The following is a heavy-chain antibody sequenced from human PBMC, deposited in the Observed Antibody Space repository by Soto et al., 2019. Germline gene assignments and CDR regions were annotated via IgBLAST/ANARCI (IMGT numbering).Heavy chain of an antibody. CDR1: ALAFSNYG. D-gene: IGHD2-15*01. J-gene: IGHJ6*02. Sequence: FMRLSCIAAALAFSNYGMHWVRQAPGKGLEWVAVISYDGSNKYYADSVKGRFTISRDNSKNTLYLQMNSLRAEDTAVYYCASPQETPPLYYYYYGMDVWGQGTTVTVSS. CDR3: ASPQETPPLYYYYYGMDV. CDR2: ISYDGSNK. V-gene: IGHV3-30-3*02.